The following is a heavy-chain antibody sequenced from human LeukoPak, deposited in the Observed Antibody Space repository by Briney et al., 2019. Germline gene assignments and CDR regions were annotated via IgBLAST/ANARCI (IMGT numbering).Heavy chain of an antibody. CDR1: GGSIGSYY. Sequence: SETLSLTCTVSGGSIGSYYWSWIRQPAGKGLEWIGRIYTSGGTVYNPSLKSRVTMSVDTSKNQFSLKLSSVTAADTAVYYCARQIAARPDWFDPWGQGTLVTVSS. CDR3: ARQIAARPDWFDP. J-gene: IGHJ5*02. V-gene: IGHV4-4*07. D-gene: IGHD6-6*01. CDR2: IYTSGGT.